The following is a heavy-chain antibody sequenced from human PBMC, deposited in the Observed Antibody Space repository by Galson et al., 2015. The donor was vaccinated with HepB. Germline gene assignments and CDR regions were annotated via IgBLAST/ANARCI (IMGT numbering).Heavy chain of an antibody. Sequence: SVKVSCKASGSTFIDYYMHWVRQAPGQGLEWMGRINPNNGGTNYAQKFQGRVTMTRDTSISTAYMELSGLRSDDTAVFYCARGSTSYYYMDVWGKGTTVTVSS. J-gene: IGHJ6*03. V-gene: IGHV1-2*06. CDR1: GSTFIDYY. CDR2: INPNNGGT. D-gene: IGHD5/OR15-5a*01. CDR3: ARGSTSYYYMDV.